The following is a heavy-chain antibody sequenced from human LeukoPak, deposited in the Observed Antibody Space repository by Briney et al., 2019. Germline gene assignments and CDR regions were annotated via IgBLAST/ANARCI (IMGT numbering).Heavy chain of an antibody. J-gene: IGHJ4*02. CDR3: ARDPWLSSTSRSNFDS. V-gene: IGHV3-48*03. D-gene: IGHD6-13*01. CDR2: ISSSGSTI. Sequence: PGGSLRLSCAASGFTFSSYEMNWVRQAPGKGLEWVSYISSSGSTIYYADSVKGRFTISRDNAKNSLYLQMNSLRAEDTAVYYCARDPWLSSTSRSNFDSWGQGILVTVSS. CDR1: GFTFSSYE.